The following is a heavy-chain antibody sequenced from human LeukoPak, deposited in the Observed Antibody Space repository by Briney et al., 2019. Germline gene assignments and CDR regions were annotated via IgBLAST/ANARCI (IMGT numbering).Heavy chain of an antibody. D-gene: IGHD6-25*01. CDR3: AIRGYGPYYYYYMDV. J-gene: IGHJ6*03. CDR1: GYTFTSYG. CDR2: IIPIFGTA. V-gene: IGHV1-69*13. Sequence: GASVKVSCKASGYTFTSYGISWVRQAPGQGLEWMGGIIPIFGTANYAQKFQGRVTITADESTSTAYMELSSLRSEDTAVYYCAIRGYGPYYYYYMDVWGKGTTVTISS.